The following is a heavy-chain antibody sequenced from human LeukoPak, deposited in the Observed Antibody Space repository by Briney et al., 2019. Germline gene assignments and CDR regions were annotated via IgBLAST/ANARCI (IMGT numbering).Heavy chain of an antibody. Sequence: SETLSLTCAVYGGSFSGYYWSWIRQPPGKGLEWIGEINHSGSTNYNPSLKSRVTISVDTSKNQFSLKLSSVTAADTAVYYCARGGMGTTVDYWGQGNPVTVSS. CDR2: INHSGST. V-gene: IGHV4-34*01. J-gene: IGHJ4*02. CDR1: GGSFSGYY. CDR3: ARGGMGTTVDY. D-gene: IGHD2/OR15-2a*01.